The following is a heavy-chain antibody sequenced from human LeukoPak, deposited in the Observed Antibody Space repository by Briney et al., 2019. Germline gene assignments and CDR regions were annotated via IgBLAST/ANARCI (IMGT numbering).Heavy chain of an antibody. CDR2: IYHSGIT. D-gene: IGHD1-14*01. CDR1: GYSISISYY. V-gene: IGHV4-38-2*02. CDR3: ARAHRVFVTSYNRYYYHMDV. Sequence: SETLSLTCSVSGYSISISYYWGWIRQPPGKGLEWIGSIYHSGITYYNPSLKSRVTMSVDTSKNQFSLSLSSVTAADTAVYYCARAHRVFVTSYNRYYYHMDVWGEGTTITVSS. J-gene: IGHJ6*03.